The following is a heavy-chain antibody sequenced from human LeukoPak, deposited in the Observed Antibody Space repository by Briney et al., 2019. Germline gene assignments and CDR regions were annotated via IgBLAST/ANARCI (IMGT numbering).Heavy chain of an antibody. CDR3: AREWRLQPAYFDL. CDR2: INQDGSET. D-gene: IGHD5-24*01. Sequence: PGGSLRLSCAASGFTFSSYEMNWVRQAPGKGLEWVANINQDGSETYYVDSVKGRFTISRDNAKRSMYLQMNSLRAEDTAVYYCAREWRLQPAYFDLWGRGTLVTVSS. J-gene: IGHJ2*01. V-gene: IGHV3-7*03. CDR1: GFTFSSYE.